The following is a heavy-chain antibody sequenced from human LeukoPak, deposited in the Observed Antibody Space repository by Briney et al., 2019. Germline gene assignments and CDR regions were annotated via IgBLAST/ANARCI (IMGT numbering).Heavy chain of an antibody. CDR2: ISSSSSYI. D-gene: IGHD3-22*01. Sequence: GGSLRLSCAASGFTFSSYVMHWVRQAPGKGLEWVSSISSSSSYIYYADSVKGRFTISRDNAKNSLYLQMNSLRAEDTAVYYCARADSSGYFFDYWGQGTLVTVSS. CDR3: ARADSSGYFFDY. V-gene: IGHV3-21*01. CDR1: GFTFSSYV. J-gene: IGHJ4*02.